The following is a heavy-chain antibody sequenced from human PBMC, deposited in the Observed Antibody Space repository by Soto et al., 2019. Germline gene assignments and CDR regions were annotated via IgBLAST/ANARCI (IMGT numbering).Heavy chain of an antibody. CDR3: ARAVPAWFDP. Sequence: PGGSLRLSCTASGFTFSSYAMSWVRQAPGKGLEWVSGINSGGDNTYYADSVKGRFSISRDSSKNTVFLQMNSLRAEDTALYYCARAVPAWFDPSGQGALVTVPQ. CDR1: GFTFSSYA. J-gene: IGHJ5*02. CDR2: INSGGDNT. V-gene: IGHV3-23*01.